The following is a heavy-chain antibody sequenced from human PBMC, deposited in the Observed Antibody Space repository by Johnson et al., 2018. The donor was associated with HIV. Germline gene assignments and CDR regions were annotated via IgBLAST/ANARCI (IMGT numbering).Heavy chain of an antibody. Sequence: VQLVESGGGLVQPGGSLRLSCAASGFAFRTYWMVWVRQVPGKRPVWVARIYNDGSRTTYADSVRGRFTISRDNSKNTLYLQMNSLRAEDTAVYHCAKTAAADAFDIWGQGTMVTVSS. J-gene: IGHJ3*02. V-gene: IGHV3-74*03. D-gene: IGHD2-2*01. CDR3: AKTAAADAFDI. CDR1: GFAFRTYW. CDR2: IYNDGSRT.